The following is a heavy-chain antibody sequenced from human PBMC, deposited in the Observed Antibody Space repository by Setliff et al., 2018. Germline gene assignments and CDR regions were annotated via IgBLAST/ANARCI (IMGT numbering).Heavy chain of an antibody. CDR2: INPNRDDT. D-gene: IGHD1-26*01. CDR1: GYTFTDSF. V-gene: IGHV1-2*02. J-gene: IGHJ4*02. CDR3: ARDGSAFFYQN. Sequence: ASVKVSCKASGYTFTDSFIHRVRQAPGQGFEWLGWINPNRDDTKYAQKFQHRILMAKDTSLNTVYVELSSLRSDDTATYYCARDGSAFFYQNWGQGSLVTVSS.